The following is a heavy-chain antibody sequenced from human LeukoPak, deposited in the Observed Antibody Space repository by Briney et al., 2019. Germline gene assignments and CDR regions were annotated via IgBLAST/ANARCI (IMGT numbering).Heavy chain of an antibody. CDR3: ARLTRIADLDY. Sequence: SETLSLTCTVSGGSISSSSYYWGWIRQPPGKGLEWIGEIYHSGSTNYNPSLKSRVTISVDKSKNQFSLKLSSVIAADTAVYYCARLTRIADLDYWGQGTLVTVSS. J-gene: IGHJ4*02. CDR2: IYHSGST. V-gene: IGHV4-39*07. D-gene: IGHD6-13*01. CDR1: GGSISSSSYY.